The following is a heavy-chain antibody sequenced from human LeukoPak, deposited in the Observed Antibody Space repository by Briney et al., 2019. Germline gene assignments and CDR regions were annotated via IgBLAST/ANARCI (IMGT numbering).Heavy chain of an antibody. D-gene: IGHD3-10*01. V-gene: IGHV4-4*07. CDR1: GFTFSDYY. CDR3: AKRTIEVWFGTDLNDAFDI. CDR2: IYTSGST. J-gene: IGHJ3*02. Sequence: GSLRLSCAASGFTFSDYYMSWIRQPAGKGLEWIGRIYTSGSTNYNPSLKSRVTMSVDTSKNQFSLKLSSVTAADTAAYYCAKRTIEVWFGTDLNDAFDIWGQGTMVTVSS.